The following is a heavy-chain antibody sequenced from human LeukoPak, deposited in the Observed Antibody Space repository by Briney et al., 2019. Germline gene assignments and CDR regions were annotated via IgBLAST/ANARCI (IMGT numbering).Heavy chain of an antibody. CDR3: AREIAVAPFDY. Sequence: GGSLRLSCAASGFSFSSYEMNWVRQAPGKGLEWVGYISSSGNTIYYADSVKGRFTISRDNAKNSLYLQMQSLRAEDTAAYYCAREIAVAPFDYWGQGTLVTVSS. V-gene: IGHV3-48*03. CDR1: GFSFSSYE. CDR2: ISSSGNTI. D-gene: IGHD6-19*01. J-gene: IGHJ4*02.